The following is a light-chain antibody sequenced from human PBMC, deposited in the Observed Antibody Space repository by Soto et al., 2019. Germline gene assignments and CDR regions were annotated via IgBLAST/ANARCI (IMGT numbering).Light chain of an antibody. Sequence: DIQMTQSPSFLSASVGDKVTITCRATESVSKWLGWYQEKPGNPPRPLIYDASTLESGVPSRFSGSGSGTEFTLTISSLQADDFAIYYCQQYNSYAWTFGQGTKV. V-gene: IGKV1-5*01. CDR3: QQYNSYAWT. CDR2: DAS. CDR1: ESVSKW. J-gene: IGKJ1*01.